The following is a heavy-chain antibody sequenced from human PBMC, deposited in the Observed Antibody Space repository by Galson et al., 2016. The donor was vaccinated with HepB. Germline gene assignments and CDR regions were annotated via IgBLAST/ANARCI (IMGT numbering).Heavy chain of an antibody. D-gene: IGHD2-15*01. J-gene: IGHJ2*01. CDR2: IYHSGST. Sequence: CTVSGGSIIPYSWTWIRQSPGKGLEWIGYIYHSGSTKYNSSLKSRVTISVDTSKNQFSLNLNSVTAAETAAYYCARSGGRDWYFDLWGRGTLVTVYS. CDR1: GGSIIPYS. CDR3: ARSGGRDWYFDL. V-gene: IGHV4-59*08.